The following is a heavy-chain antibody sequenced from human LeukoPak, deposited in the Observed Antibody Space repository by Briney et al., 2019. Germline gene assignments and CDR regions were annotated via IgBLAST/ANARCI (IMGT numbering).Heavy chain of an antibody. V-gene: IGHV1-46*01. D-gene: IGHD3-10*01. CDR2: INPSGGST. Sequence: ASVKVSCKASGYTFTSYYMHWVRQAPGQGLEWMGIINPSGGSTNYAQKFQGRVTMTRGTSISTAYMELSRLRSDDTAVYYCARGHIITMVRGVIGWFDPWGQGTLVTVSS. CDR3: ARGHIITMVRGVIGWFDP. CDR1: GYTFTSYY. J-gene: IGHJ5*02.